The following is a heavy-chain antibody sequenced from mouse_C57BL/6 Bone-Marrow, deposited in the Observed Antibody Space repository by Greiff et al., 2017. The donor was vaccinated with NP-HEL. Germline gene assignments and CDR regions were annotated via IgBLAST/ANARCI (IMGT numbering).Heavy chain of an antibody. CDR2: ISSGGSYT. Sequence: EVQRVESGGDLVKPGGSLKLSCAASGFTFSSYCMSWVRQTPDKRLEWVATISSGGSYTYYLDSVKGRFTISRDNAKNTLYLQMSSLKSEDTAMYYCARHTIRLDKEDWGKGTTVTVAS. CDR3: ARHTIRLDKED. J-gene: IGHJ4*01. V-gene: IGHV5-6*01. D-gene: IGHD2-12*01. CDR1: GFTFSSYC.